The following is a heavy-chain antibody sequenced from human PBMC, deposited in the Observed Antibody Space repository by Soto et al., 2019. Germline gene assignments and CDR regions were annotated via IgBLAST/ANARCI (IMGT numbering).Heavy chain of an antibody. J-gene: IGHJ4*02. V-gene: IGHV3-33*01. CDR1: GFTFSRHG. Sequence: QVQLVESGGGVVQPGTSLRLSCAASGFTFSRHGIHWVRQTPGQGLEGLAVILNDASGHWYADSVKGLFTISRANFENTLYLQMNGLRLEDTAMYYCARDDDYPDNGFDYWGQGTLVTVSS. CDR3: ARDDDYPDNGFDY. CDR2: ILNDASGH. D-gene: IGHD4-17*01.